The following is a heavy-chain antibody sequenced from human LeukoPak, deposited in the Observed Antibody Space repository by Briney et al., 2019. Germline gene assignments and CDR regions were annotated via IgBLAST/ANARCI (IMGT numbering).Heavy chain of an antibody. Sequence: GGSLRLSCAASGFTFSNYAMSWVRQAPGKGLEWVSLISGSGGSTYYAESVKGRFTISRDNSKNTLYLQMNSLRAEDTAVYYCANQAPDSNDYWGQGTLVTVSS. J-gene: IGHJ4*02. CDR3: ANQAPDSNDY. CDR2: ISGSGGST. V-gene: IGHV3-23*01. CDR1: GFTFSNYA. D-gene: IGHD3-22*01.